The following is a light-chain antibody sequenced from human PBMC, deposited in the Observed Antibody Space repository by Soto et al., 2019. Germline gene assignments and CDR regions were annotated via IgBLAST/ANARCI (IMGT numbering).Light chain of an antibody. J-gene: IGKJ2*01. CDR3: QQFGNSPPKYT. V-gene: IGKV3-20*01. CDR1: QSGSSSY. Sequence: ESVLTQSPGTRALSPGERATISCRARQSGSSSYLAWYLQKTGQAPMLLIYGASATSTGIPDRFSGSVSRTDFTLTISRLEPADVAVYSCQQFGNSPPKYTVGQG. CDR2: GAS.